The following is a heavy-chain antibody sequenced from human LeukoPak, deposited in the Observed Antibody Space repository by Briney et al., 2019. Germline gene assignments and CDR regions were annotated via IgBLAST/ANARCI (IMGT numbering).Heavy chain of an antibody. V-gene: IGHV4-59*01. Sequence: SETLSLTCTVSGGSISSDYWSWIRQSTGKGLEWIGYNYYTGSTNYNPSLKSRVTISIDTSKKQLSLKLSSVTAADTAVYYCAREVPRTAAAGTEAFDIWGQGTLVTVSS. CDR3: AREVPRTAAAGTEAFDI. J-gene: IGHJ3*02. CDR1: GGSISSDY. D-gene: IGHD6-13*01. CDR2: NYYTGST.